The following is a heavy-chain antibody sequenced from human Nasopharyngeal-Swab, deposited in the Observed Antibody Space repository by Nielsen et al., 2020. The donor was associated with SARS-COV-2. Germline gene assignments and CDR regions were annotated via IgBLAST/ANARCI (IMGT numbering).Heavy chain of an antibody. Sequence: GRQAPGKGLEWGAVVSYDGRHKSYADSVKGRFTVSRDNSKNTMYLQMSSLRAEDTAIYYCAKSLRGVSLSFGYYYGLDVWGQGTTVTVSS. CDR2: VSYDGRHK. V-gene: IGHV3-30*18. CDR3: AKSLRGVSLSFGYYYGLDV. D-gene: IGHD3-10*01. J-gene: IGHJ6*02.